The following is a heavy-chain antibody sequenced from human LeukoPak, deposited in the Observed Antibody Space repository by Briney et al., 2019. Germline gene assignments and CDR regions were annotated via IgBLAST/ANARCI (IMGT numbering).Heavy chain of an antibody. CDR1: GGSISSYC. J-gene: IGHJ6*02. CDR3: ARSFSSGWYRDGIGV. D-gene: IGHD6-19*01. V-gene: IGHV4-59*08. Sequence: SETLSLTCTVSGGSISSYCWTWIRQPPGEGLEWIGYIYYSGNTNYNASLKGRVTISEDTPKNQISLKLSSVTAADTAVYCCARSFSSGWYRDGIGVWGQGTTVTVSS. CDR2: IYYSGNT.